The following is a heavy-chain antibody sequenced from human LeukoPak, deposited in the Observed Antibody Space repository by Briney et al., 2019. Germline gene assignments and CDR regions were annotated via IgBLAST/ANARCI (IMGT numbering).Heavy chain of an antibody. V-gene: IGHV1-8*01. D-gene: IGHD5-12*01. Sequence: ASVKVSCKASGYTFTSYDINWVRQATGQGLEWMGWMNPNSGNTGYAQKFQGRATMTRNTSISTAYMELSSLRSEDTAVYYCARERRWIDYYYYMDVWGKGTTVTISS. CDR3: ARERRWIDYYYYMDV. CDR1: GYTFTSYD. CDR2: MNPNSGNT. J-gene: IGHJ6*03.